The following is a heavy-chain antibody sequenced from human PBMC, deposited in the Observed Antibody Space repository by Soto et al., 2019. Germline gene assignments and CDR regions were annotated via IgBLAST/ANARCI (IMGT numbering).Heavy chain of an antibody. CDR2: MNPNSGNT. D-gene: IGHD3-3*01. J-gene: IGHJ6*02. CDR1: GYTFTSYD. CDR3: ARGGFGYYDFWSGYYTPRSYYYYGMDV. V-gene: IGHV1-8*01. Sequence: ASVKVSCKASGYTFTSYDINWVRQATGQGLEWMRWMNPNSGNTGYAQKFQGRVTMTRNTSISTAYMELSRLRSDDTAVYYCARGGFGYYDFWSGYYTPRSYYYYGMDVWGQGTTVTVS.